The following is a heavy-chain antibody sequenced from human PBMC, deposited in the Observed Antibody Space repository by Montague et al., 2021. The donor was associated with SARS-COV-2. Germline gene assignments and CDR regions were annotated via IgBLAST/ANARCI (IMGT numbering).Heavy chain of an antibody. J-gene: IGHJ6*02. CDR2: IYPSGST. V-gene: IGHV4-4*07. Sequence: SETLSLTCTVSGGSISSYYWSWIRQPPGKGLEWIGVIYPSGSTNXNPSLKIRVTMSVDTSKNQFSLKLSSVTAADTAVYYCARARMSIRFLVIYNGLDLWGQGTRVTVSS. CDR3: ARARMSIRFLVIYNGLDL. CDR1: GGSISSYY. D-gene: IGHD3-22*01.